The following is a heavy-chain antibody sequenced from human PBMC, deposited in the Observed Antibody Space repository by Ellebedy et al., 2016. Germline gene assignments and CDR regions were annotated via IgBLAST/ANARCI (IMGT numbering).Heavy chain of an antibody. Sequence: GGSLRLSXAAFGFTFSRFDIHWVRQAQGKGLEWVAAISNDGNDENYGASVKGRFSISRDNSKNRVYLQMSSLRVEDTAVYSCARVRSPDYSTNYDLDVWGQGTTVTVSS. D-gene: IGHD3-22*01. CDR3: ARVRSPDYSTNYDLDV. J-gene: IGHJ6*02. CDR1: GFTFSRFD. V-gene: IGHV3-30*03. CDR2: ISNDGNDE.